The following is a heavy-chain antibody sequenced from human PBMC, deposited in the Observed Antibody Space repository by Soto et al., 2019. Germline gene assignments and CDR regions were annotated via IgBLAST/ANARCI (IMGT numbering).Heavy chain of an antibody. D-gene: IGHD4-4*01. V-gene: IGHV1-69*02. Sequence: QVQLVQSGAEVKKPGSSVKVSCKASGDTFSNHTISWVRQAPGQGLEWMGRIIPILGVANYAQKFQGRVTISGYKSTSTAEGELSSWTCADTAVYYCARVGGMGTVTKGYYYYKDVWGTGTTVTVSS. J-gene: IGHJ6*03. CDR2: IIPILGVA. CDR1: GDTFSNHT. CDR3: ARVGGMGTVTKGYYYYKDV.